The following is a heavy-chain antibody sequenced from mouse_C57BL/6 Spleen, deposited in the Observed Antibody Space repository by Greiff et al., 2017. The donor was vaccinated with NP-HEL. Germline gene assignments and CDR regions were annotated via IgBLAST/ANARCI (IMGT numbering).Heavy chain of an antibody. V-gene: IGHV1-72*01. D-gene: IGHD1-2*01. J-gene: IGHJ1*03. CDR1: GYTFTSYW. Sequence: QVQLGKAGAELVKPGASVKLSCKASGYTFTSYWMHWVKQRPGRGLEWIGRIDPNSGGTKYNEKFKSKATLTVDKPSSTAYMQLSSLTSEDSAVYYCARSNLLRQWYFDVWGTGTTVTVSS. CDR3: ARSNLLRQWYFDV. CDR2: IDPNSGGT.